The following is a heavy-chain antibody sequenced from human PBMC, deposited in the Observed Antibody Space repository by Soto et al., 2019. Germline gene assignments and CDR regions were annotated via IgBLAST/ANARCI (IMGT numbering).Heavy chain of an antibody. CDR1: GGSISSYY. D-gene: IGHD3-9*01. CDR2: IYYSGST. J-gene: IGHJ5*02. CDR3: ARGAAGREPDAGGVRYFDWLPPPHGDWFDP. V-gene: IGHV4-59*01. Sequence: PSETLSLTCTVSGGSISSYYWSWIRQPPGKGLEWIGYIYYSGSTNYNPSLKSRVTISVDTSKNQFSLKLSSVTAADTAVYYCARGAAGREPDAGGVRYFDWLPPPHGDWFDPWGQGTLVTVPQ.